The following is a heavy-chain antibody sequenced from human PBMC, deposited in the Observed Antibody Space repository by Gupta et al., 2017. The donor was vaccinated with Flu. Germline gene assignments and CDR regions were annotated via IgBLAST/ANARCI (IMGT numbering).Heavy chain of an antibody. CDR2: IIPIFGTA. CDR1: GGTFSSYA. V-gene: IGHV1-69*06. Sequence: QVQLVQSGAEVKKPGSSVKVSCKASGGTFSSYALSWVRQAPGQGLEWMGEIIPIFGTANYAQKFQGRVTITADKSTSTAYMELSSLRSEDTAVYYCARDRHPHRWTVLRFLEWFRGFDYWGQGTLVTVSS. J-gene: IGHJ4*02. D-gene: IGHD3-3*01. CDR3: ARDRHPHRWTVLRFLEWFRGFDY.